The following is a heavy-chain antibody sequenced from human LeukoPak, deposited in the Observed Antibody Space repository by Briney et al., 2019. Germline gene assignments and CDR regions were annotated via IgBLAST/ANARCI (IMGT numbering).Heavy chain of an antibody. CDR3: ARELSPGYNYGYGVSHDY. V-gene: IGHV4-34*01. J-gene: IGHJ4*02. CDR1: GDSIGDSGCY. D-gene: IGHD5-18*01. CDR2: INHSGST. Sequence: SETLSLTCSVSGDSIGDSGCYWGWIRQPPGKGLEWIGEINHSGSTNYNPSLKSRVTISVDTSKNQFSLKLSSVTAADTAVYYCARELSPGYNYGYGVSHDYWGQGTLVTVSS.